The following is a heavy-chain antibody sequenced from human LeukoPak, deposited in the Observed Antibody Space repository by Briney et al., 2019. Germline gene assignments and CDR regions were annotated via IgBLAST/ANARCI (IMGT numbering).Heavy chain of an antibody. CDR2: MNPNSGNT. V-gene: IGHV1-8*01. D-gene: IGHD2-2*01. J-gene: IGHJ4*02. Sequence: ASVKVSCKASGYTFTSYDIYWVRQATGQGFEWMGWMNPNSGNTGYVQKFQGRVTMTRNTSISTAYMELTSLRAEDTAVYHCARTIPGYCSRTNCYGFDYWGQGSLVTVSS. CDR1: GYTFTSYD. CDR3: ARTIPGYCSRTNCYGFDY.